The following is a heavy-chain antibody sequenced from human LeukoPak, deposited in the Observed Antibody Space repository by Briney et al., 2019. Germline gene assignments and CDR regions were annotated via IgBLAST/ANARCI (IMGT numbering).Heavy chain of an antibody. CDR1: GFTFSSYS. V-gene: IGHV3-21*01. CDR2: ISSSSSYI. Sequence: GGSLRLSCAASGFTFSSYSMNWVRQAPGKGLEWVSSISSSSSYIYYADSVKGRFTISRDNAKNSLYLQMNSLRAEDTAVYYCARRYCSSTSCYAFDYWGQGTLVTVSS. J-gene: IGHJ4*02. CDR3: ARRYCSSTSCYAFDY. D-gene: IGHD2-2*01.